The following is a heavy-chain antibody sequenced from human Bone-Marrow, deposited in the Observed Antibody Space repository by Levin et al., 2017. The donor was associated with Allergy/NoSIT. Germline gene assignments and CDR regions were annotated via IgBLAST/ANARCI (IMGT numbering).Heavy chain of an antibody. CDR3: VRERAASVFYI. J-gene: IGHJ3*02. D-gene: IGHD6-13*01. Sequence: GESLKISCAASGITLSAHYMDWVRQAPGKGLEWVGRSRNKANSYTTEYAASVKGRFTISRADSEDSLYLQMNSLKSEDTAVYYCVRERAASVFYIWGQGTMLTVSS. V-gene: IGHV3-72*01. CDR1: GITLSAHY. CDR2: SRNKANSYTT.